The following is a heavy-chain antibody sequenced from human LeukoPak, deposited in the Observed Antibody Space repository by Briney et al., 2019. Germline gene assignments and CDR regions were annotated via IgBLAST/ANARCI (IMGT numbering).Heavy chain of an antibody. CDR3: ARDHEIVGATYFDY. CDR1: GYTFTSYG. J-gene: IGHJ4*02. V-gene: IGHV1-18*01. D-gene: IGHD1-26*01. Sequence: RASVNVSCKASGYTFTSYGISWVRQAPGQGLEWMGWISAYNGNTNYAQKLQGRVTMTTDTSTSTAYMELRSLRSDDTAVYYCARDHEIVGATYFDYWGQGTLVTVSS. CDR2: ISAYNGNT.